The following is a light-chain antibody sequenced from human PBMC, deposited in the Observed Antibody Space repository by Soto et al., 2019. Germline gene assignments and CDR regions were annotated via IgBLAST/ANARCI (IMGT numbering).Light chain of an antibody. V-gene: IGLV1-44*01. CDR1: NSNIRSNT. Sequence: QSVLTQQPSASGTPGQRVTISCSGSNSNIRSNTVNWYQQLPGTAPKLLIYSNSQRPSGVPDRFSGSKSGTSASLAISGLQSEDEADYYCAAWDDSLSGYVFGTGTKLTVL. CDR2: SNS. CDR3: AAWDDSLSGYV. J-gene: IGLJ1*01.